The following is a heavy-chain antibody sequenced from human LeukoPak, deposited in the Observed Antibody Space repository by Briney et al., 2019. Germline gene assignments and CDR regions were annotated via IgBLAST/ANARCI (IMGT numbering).Heavy chain of an antibody. Sequence: SETLSLTCAVYGGSFSGYYWSWIRQPPGKGLEWIGEVNHSGSTKYNPSLKSRVPISVDTSKNQFSLNLSSVTAADTAVYYCARDYYDSSGYYYVLADYWGQGTLVTVSS. CDR2: VNHSGST. D-gene: IGHD3-22*01. J-gene: IGHJ4*02. CDR1: GGSFSGYY. CDR3: ARDYYDSSGYYYVLADY. V-gene: IGHV4-34*01.